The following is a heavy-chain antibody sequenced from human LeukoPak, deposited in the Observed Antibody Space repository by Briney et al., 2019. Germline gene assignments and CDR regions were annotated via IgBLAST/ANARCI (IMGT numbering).Heavy chain of an antibody. V-gene: IGHV3-23*01. J-gene: IGHJ3*02. CDR2: ISGSGGST. CDR3: AKDPNYYDNI. D-gene: IGHD3-22*01. Sequence: WVRQAPGKGLEWVSAISGSGGSTYYADSVKGRFTISRDNSKNTLYLQMNSLRAEDTAVYYCAKDPNYYDNIWGQGTMVTVSS.